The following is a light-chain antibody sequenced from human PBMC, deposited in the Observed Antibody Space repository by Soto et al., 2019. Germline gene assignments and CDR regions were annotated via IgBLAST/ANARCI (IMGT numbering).Light chain of an antibody. Sequence: EIVLTQSPGTLSLSPGERATLSCRASQSVSSSYLAWYQHKPGQAPRLLIYGASSRATGIPDRFSGSGSGTDFTHTISRLEPEDFAVYYCQQYGSSLRPFGQGTKVDIK. CDR1: QSVSSSY. CDR2: GAS. J-gene: IGKJ1*01. V-gene: IGKV3-20*01. CDR3: QQYGSSLRP.